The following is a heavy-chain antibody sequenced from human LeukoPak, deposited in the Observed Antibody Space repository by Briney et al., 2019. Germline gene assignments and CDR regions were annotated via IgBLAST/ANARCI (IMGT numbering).Heavy chain of an antibody. Sequence: GGSLRLSCAASGFTFSNHWMSWVRQAPRKGLEWLPSITPDGSGGYYMDSVKGRFTISRDNAENSLYLQMNSLGAEDTAVYYCARLMGTETTYDYWGQGTLVTVSS. CDR2: ITPDGSGG. D-gene: IGHD2/OR15-2a*01. V-gene: IGHV3-7*01. CDR3: ARLMGTETTYDY. J-gene: IGHJ4*02. CDR1: GFTFSNHW.